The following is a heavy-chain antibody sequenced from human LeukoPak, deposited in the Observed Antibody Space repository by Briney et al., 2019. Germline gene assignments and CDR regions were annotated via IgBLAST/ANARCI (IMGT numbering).Heavy chain of an antibody. CDR2: IIPIFGTA. CDR1: GGTFSSYA. V-gene: IGHV1-69*05. J-gene: IGHJ4*02. CDR3: ARDRYDILTGYYKDAYFDY. D-gene: IGHD3-9*01. Sequence: XVKVSCKASGGTFSSYAISWVRQAPGQGLEWMGRIIPIFGTANYAQKFQGRVTITTDESTSTAYMELSSLRSEDTAVYYCARDRYDILTGYYKDAYFDYWGQGTLVTVSS.